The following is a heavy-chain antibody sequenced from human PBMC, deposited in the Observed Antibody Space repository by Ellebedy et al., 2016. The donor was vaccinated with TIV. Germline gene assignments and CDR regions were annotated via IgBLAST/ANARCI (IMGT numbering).Heavy chain of an antibody. CDR3: ANGRDPDY. Sequence: PGGSLRLSCAASGFTFSNYAMNWVRQAPGKGLEWVSGISSSGDSTYYADSVKGRFTVSRDNSKNTLYLQMDSLRAEDTAVYYCANGRDPDYWGQGTLVTVSS. J-gene: IGHJ4*02. V-gene: IGHV3-23*01. CDR2: ISSSGDST. CDR1: GFTFSNYA.